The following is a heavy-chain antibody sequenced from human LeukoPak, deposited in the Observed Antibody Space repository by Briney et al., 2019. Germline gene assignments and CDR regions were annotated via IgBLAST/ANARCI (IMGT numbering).Heavy chain of an antibody. J-gene: IGHJ5*02. V-gene: IGHV4-59*01. CDR2: IYYSGST. CDR1: GGSISSYY. CDR3: ARGNCSGGSCGWFDP. Sequence: PSETLSLTCTVSGGSISSYYWSWIRQPPGKGLEWIGYIYYSGSTNYNPSLKSRVTISVDTSKNQFSLKLSSVTAADTAVYYCARGNCSGGSCGWFDPWDQGTLVTVSS. D-gene: IGHD2-15*01.